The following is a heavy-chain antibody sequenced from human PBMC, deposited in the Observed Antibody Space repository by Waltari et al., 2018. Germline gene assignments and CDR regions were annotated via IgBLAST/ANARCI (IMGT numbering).Heavy chain of an antibody. CDR2: INHSGST. CDR3: ARGASAAGAYYFDY. J-gene: IGHJ4*02. Sequence: QVQLQQWGAGLLKPSETLSLTCAVYGGSFSGYYWSGIRQPPGKGLEGIGEINHSGSTNYTPSLKSRVTISVDTSKTQFSLKLSSVTAADTAVYYCARGASAAGAYYFDYWGQGTLVTVSS. CDR1: GGSFSGYY. V-gene: IGHV4-34*01. D-gene: IGHD6-13*01.